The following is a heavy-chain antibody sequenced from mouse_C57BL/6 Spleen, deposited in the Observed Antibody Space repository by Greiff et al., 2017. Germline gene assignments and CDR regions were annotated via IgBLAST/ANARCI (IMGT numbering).Heavy chain of an antibody. J-gene: IGHJ4*01. Sequence: EVQVVESGGDLVKPGGSLKLSCAASGFTFSSYGMSWVRQTPDQRLEWVATISSGGSYTYYPDSVKGRFTISRDNAKNPLYLQMSRLTSEDTAMXYCEKHAGREAMDDWGKGTSVTVSS. CDR2: ISSGGSYT. CDR1: GFTFSSYG. V-gene: IGHV5-6*01. CDR3: EKHAGREAMDD. D-gene: IGHD3-3*01.